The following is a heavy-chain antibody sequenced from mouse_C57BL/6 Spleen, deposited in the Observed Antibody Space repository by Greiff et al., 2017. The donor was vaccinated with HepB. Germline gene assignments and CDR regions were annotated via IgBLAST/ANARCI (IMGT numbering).Heavy chain of an antibody. J-gene: IGHJ4*01. Sequence: QVQLKQPGAELVKPGASVKLSCKASGYTFTSYWMHWVKQRPGQGLEWIGMIHPNSGSTNYNEKFKSKATLTVDKSSSTAYMQLSSLTSEDSAVYYCARDYYGSSYVGAMDYWGQGTSVTVSS. CDR1: GYTFTSYW. D-gene: IGHD1-1*01. CDR3: ARDYYGSSYVGAMDY. V-gene: IGHV1-64*01. CDR2: IHPNSGST.